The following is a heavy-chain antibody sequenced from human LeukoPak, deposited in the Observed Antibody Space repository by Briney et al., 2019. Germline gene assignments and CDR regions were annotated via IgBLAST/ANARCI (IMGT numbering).Heavy chain of an antibody. D-gene: IGHD3-10*01. CDR3: ASVAPPYYYGSGAADY. CDR2: IHTSGST. V-gene: IGHV4-61*02. CDR1: GGSIRSGSYY. Sequence: SQTLSLTCTVSGGSIRSGSYYWSWIRQPARKGLEWIGRIHTSGSTNYNPSLKSRVTISVATSKNKFSLKLSYVTAADTAVYYCASVAPPYYYGSGAADYWGQGTLVTVSS. J-gene: IGHJ4*02.